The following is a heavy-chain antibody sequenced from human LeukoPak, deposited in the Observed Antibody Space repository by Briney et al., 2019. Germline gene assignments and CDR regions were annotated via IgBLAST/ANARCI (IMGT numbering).Heavy chain of an antibody. Sequence: ASGKCSSKASGYTVTGYDIHWARHAPGQALEWMGWSNPHSGGTNYAQKFRGRVTMTRDTSISTAYMELSRLRSDDTAVYYCARAGISGIWGSTSPLDYWGQGTLVTVSS. CDR2: SNPHSGGT. J-gene: IGHJ4*02. CDR1: GYTVTGYD. D-gene: IGHD3-16*01. V-gene: IGHV1-2*02. CDR3: ARAGISGIWGSTSPLDY.